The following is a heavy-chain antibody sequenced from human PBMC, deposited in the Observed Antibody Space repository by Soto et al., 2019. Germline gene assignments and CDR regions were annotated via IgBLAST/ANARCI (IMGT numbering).Heavy chain of an antibody. V-gene: IGHV1-18*01. Sequence: ASVKVSCKPSGYTFINYGITWVRPAPVQGLEWMGWLSGYDGNTNYAPKLQGRVTMTRETSTSTVYMELRSLRSDDTAVYYCARERGRSCSGGTCPFDYRGQGILVSVS. CDR2: LSGYDGNT. CDR1: GYTFINYG. J-gene: IGHJ4*02. D-gene: IGHD2-15*01. CDR3: ARERGRSCSGGTCPFDY.